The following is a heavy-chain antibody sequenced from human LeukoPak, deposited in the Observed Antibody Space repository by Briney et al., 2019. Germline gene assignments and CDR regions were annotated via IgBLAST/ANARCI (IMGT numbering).Heavy chain of an antibody. J-gene: IGHJ4*02. D-gene: IGHD4-23*01. V-gene: IGHV3-74*01. CDR3: ARDTYGGLDY. CDR1: GFTFSSYS. CDR2: INSDGSST. Sequence: GGSLRLSCAASGFTFSSYSMNWVRQAPGKGLVWVSRINSDGSSTTYADSVKGRFTISRDNVKNTLYLQMNSLRAEDTAVYYCARDTYGGLDYWGQGTLVTVSS.